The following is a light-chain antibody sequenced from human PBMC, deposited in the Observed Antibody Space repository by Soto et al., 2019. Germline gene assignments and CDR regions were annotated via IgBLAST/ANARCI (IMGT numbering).Light chain of an antibody. CDR2: AVT. CDR1: SGDVGGYNY. Sequence: QSALTQPASVSGSPGQSVTISCAGTSGDVGGYNYVSWHQQHPGKAPKLMIHAVTNRPSGVSNRFSGSKSGNTASLTISSLQAEDEADYYCCSYTGASTYVFGTGTKLTVL. CDR3: CSYTGASTYV. J-gene: IGLJ1*01. V-gene: IGLV2-14*01.